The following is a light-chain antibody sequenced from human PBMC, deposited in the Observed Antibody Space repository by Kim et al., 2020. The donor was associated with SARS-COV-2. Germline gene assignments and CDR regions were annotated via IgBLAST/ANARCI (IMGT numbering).Light chain of an antibody. CDR1: SGSIASNY. J-gene: IGLJ3*02. V-gene: IGLV6-57*04. Sequence: NFMLTQPHSVSESLGKTITISCTRSSGSIASNYVQWYHQRPGSVPTTVIYENNQRPSGVPDRLSGSIDSSSNSASLSISGLMPEDEADYYCQSYASSDHAWVFGGGTQLTVL. CDR3: QSYASSDHAWV. CDR2: ENN.